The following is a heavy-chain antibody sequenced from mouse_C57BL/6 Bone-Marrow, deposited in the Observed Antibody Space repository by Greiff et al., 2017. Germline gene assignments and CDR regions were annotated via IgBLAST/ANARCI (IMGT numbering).Heavy chain of an antibody. CDR3: TRGGYPWFAY. J-gene: IGHJ3*01. CDR1: GFTFSSYA. CDR2: ISSGGDYI. V-gene: IGHV5-9-1*02. D-gene: IGHD2-2*01. Sequence: EVQRVESGEGLVKPGGSLKLSCAASGFTFSSYAMSWVRQTPEKRLEWVAYISSGGDYIYYADTVKGRFTISRDNARNTLYLQMSSLKSEDTAMYYCTRGGYPWFAYWGQGTLVTVSA.